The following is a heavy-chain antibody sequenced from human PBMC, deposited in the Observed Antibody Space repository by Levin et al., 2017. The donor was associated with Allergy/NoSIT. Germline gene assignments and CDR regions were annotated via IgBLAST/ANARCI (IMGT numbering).Heavy chain of an antibody. CDR3: ARDLGTVWYDNGFES. CDR2: ISPNNGHT. V-gene: IGHV1-18*01. J-gene: IGHJ3*02. CDR1: GYTFRVYG. D-gene: IGHD6-19*01. Sequence: GESLKISCKASGYTFRVYGIIWVRQAPGEGLEWLGWISPNNGHTKVSHKVQGRVTMTTDASKTTAYLDIRSLTSDDTAVYYCARDLGTVWYDNGFESSGQGTLVSVSS.